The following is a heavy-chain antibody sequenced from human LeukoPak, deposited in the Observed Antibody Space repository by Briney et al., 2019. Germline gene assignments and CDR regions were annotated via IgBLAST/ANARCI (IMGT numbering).Heavy chain of an antibody. D-gene: IGHD3-10*01. V-gene: IGHV3-20*04. J-gene: IGHJ4*02. CDR3: ASAPPSGSYYGPGFDY. CDR1: GFTFDDYG. Sequence: GGSLRLSCAASGFTFDDYGMSWVRQAPGKGLEWVSGINWNGGSTGYLDSVKGRFTISRDNAKNSLYLQMSSLRAEDTAVYYCASAPPSGSYYGPGFDYWGQGTLVTVSS. CDR2: INWNGGST.